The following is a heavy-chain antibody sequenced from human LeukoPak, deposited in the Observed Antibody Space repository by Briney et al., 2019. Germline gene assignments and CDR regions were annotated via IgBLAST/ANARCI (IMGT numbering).Heavy chain of an antibody. CDR2: INWNGGST. J-gene: IGHJ6*03. V-gene: IGHV3-20*04. Sequence: GGSLRLSCAGSGFTFSSYGMSWVRQAPGKGLEWVSGINWNGGSTGYADSVKGRFTISRDNAKNSLYLQMNSLRAEDTALYYCARERFLEWRYYMDVWGKGTTVTVSS. CDR1: GFTFSSYG. CDR3: ARERFLEWRYYMDV. D-gene: IGHD3-3*01.